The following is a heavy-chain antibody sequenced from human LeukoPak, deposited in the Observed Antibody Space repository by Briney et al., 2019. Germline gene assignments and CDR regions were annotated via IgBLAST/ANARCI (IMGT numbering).Heavy chain of an antibody. CDR2: IFYSGNT. Sequence: SETLSLTCSVSGDSINNGGFYWSWIRQLPGTGLEWIGFIFYSGNTYYNPSLKSRSTISVDTSDSQFSLKLNYVTAADTAVYYCARTRLRGDPFDYWGQGTLVTVSS. CDR3: ARTRLRGDPFDY. J-gene: IGHJ4*02. V-gene: IGHV4-31*03. CDR1: GDSINNGGFY. D-gene: IGHD2-21*02.